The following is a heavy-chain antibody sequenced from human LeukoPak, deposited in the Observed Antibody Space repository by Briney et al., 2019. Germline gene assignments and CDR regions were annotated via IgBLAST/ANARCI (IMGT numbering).Heavy chain of an antibody. CDR3: AREAVDDYGDYTPFDY. CDR1: GFTLSSNY. Sequence: PGGSLRLSCAASGFTLSSNYMSWVRQAPGKGLEWVSVIYSGGSTYYADSVKGRFTISRDNSKNTLYLQMNSLRAEDTAVYYCAREAVDDYGDYTPFDYWGQGTLVTVSS. CDR2: IYSGGST. D-gene: IGHD4-17*01. V-gene: IGHV3-66*02. J-gene: IGHJ4*02.